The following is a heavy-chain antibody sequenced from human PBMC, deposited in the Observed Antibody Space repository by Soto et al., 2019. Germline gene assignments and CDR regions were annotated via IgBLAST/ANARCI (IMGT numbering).Heavy chain of an antibody. D-gene: IGHD2-15*01. V-gene: IGHV1-18*01. CDR2: ISAYNGNT. CDR1: GYTFTSYG. J-gene: IGHJ6*02. CDR3: ARIGYCSGGSCYPIYYYYYGMDV. Sequence: ASVKVSCKASGYTFTSYGISCVRQAPGQGLEWMGWISAYNGNTNYAQKLQGRVTMTTDTSTSTAYMELRSLRSDDTAVYYCARIGYCSGGSCYPIYYYYYGMDVWGQGTTVTVSS.